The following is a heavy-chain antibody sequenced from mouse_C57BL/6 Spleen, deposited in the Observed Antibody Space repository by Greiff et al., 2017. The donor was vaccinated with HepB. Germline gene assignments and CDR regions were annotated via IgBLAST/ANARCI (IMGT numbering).Heavy chain of an antibody. V-gene: IGHV1-50*01. D-gene: IGHD2-5*01. CDR3: ARKAYYSNWYFDG. CDR2: IDPADSYT. CDR1: GYTFTSYW. Sequence: QVQLQQPGAELVKPGASVKLSCKASGYTFTSYWMQWVKQRPGQGLEWIGEIDPADSYTNYNQKFKGKATLTVDTSSSTAYMQLSSLTSEDSEVYYCARKAYYSNWYFDGWGTGTTVTVAS. J-gene: IGHJ1*03.